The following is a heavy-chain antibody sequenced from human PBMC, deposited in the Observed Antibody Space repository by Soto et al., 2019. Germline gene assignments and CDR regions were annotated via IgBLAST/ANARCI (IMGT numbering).Heavy chain of an antibody. V-gene: IGHV4-59*01. J-gene: IGHJ6*02. CDR1: GGSICSYY. Sequence: SETLSLTCTVSGGSICSYYRSWIRQPPGKGLEWIGSIYYSGATNYNPSLESRLTISVDTSKNQFSLNLSSVTAADSAVYYCARAKYYYYDSSGYYPRYYYYYGMDVWGQGTTVTVSS. CDR3: ARAKYYYYDSSGYYPRYYYYYGMDV. CDR2: IYYSGAT. D-gene: IGHD3-22*01.